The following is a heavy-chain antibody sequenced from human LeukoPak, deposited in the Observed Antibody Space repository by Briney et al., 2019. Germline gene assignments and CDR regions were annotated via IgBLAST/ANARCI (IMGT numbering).Heavy chain of an antibody. V-gene: IGHV4-34*01. D-gene: IGHD3-10*01. CDR2: INHSGST. CDR3: ARSGYYGKSNWFDP. Sequence: SETLSLTCAVYGGSFSGYYWSWIRQPPGKGLEWIGEINHSGSTNCNPSLKSRVTMSVDTSKNQFSLKLSSVTAADTAVYYCARSGYYGKSNWFDPWGQGTLVTVSS. CDR1: GGSFSGYY. J-gene: IGHJ5*02.